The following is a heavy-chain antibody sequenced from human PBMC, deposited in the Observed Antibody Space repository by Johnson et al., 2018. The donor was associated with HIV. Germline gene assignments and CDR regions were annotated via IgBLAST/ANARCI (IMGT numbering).Heavy chain of an antibody. CDR2: ISASATIT. Sequence: EVQLVESGGGVVQPGRSLRLSRAASGFTFSSYAMNWVRQAPGKGLEWVSTISASATITNYADSLKGRFTISRDNSKNTVYLQMNSLRDDDTAVYDCAKATAGYHGSGSYYNDAFDVWGQGTMVTVSS. V-gene: IGHV3-23*04. D-gene: IGHD3-10*01. CDR1: GFTFSSYA. J-gene: IGHJ3*01. CDR3: AKATAGYHGSGSYYNDAFDV.